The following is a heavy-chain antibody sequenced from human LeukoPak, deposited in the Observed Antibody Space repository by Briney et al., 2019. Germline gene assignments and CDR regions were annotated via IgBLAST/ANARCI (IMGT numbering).Heavy chain of an antibody. Sequence: PGGSLRLSCAASGFTFSSCEMNWVRQAPGKGLEWLSYISTSGDTVYYADSVKGRFTISRDNAKISLYLQMNSLRAEDTAVYYCARDPIYTFGFTFFDYWGQGTLVTVSS. V-gene: IGHV3-48*03. J-gene: IGHJ4*02. D-gene: IGHD5-18*01. CDR2: ISTSGDTV. CDR3: ARDPIYTFGFTFFDY. CDR1: GFTFSSCE.